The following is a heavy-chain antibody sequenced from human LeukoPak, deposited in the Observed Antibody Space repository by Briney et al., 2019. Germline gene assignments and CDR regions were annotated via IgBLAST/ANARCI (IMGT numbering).Heavy chain of an antibody. CDR1: GYTFTAYH. CDR2: INPNSGDT. CDR3: AGPPIPYYYDSSGYYRHTEYFQH. J-gene: IGHJ1*01. V-gene: IGHV1-2*06. Sequence: ASVKVSCKASGYTFTAYHMHWVRQAPGQGLEWMGRINPNSGDTNYAQKFQGRVTMTRDTSISTAYMELSSLRSEDTAVYYCAGPPIPYYYDSSGYYRHTEYFQHWGQGTLVTVSS. D-gene: IGHD3-22*01.